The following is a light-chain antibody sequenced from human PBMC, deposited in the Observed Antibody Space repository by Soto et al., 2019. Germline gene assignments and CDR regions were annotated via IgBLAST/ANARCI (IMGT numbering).Light chain of an antibody. V-gene: IGKV3-11*01. J-gene: IGKJ1*01. CDR1: QSVSTY. Sequence: DIVLTQSPATLSWSPGERATLSCMASQSVSTYLAWFQQKPGQAPRLLIYDASNRAPGIPARFGGSGSGTDFTLTISSLEPEDFAVYHCQQRSEWPRTLGQGTKVDIK. CDR3: QQRSEWPRT. CDR2: DAS.